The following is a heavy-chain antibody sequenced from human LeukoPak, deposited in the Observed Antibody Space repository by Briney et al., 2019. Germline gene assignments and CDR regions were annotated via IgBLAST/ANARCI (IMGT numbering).Heavy chain of an antibody. CDR1: GGSISSGDYY. D-gene: IGHD3-22*01. J-gene: IGHJ4*02. Sequence: SETLSLTCTVSGGSISSGDYYWSWIRQPPGKGLEWIGYIYYSGSTYYNPSLKSRVTISVDTSKNQFSLKLSSVTAADAAVYYCAREGPHYYDSSGYYYLDYWGQGTLVTVSS. CDR3: AREGPHYYDSSGYYYLDY. CDR2: IYYSGST. V-gene: IGHV4-30-4*01.